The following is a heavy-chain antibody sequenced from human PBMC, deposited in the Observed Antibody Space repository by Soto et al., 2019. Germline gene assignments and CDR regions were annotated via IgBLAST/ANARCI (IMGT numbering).Heavy chain of an antibody. J-gene: IGHJ3*02. CDR1: GFTFSSYS. CDR2: ISSSSSYI. D-gene: IGHD3-16*02. V-gene: IGHV3-21*01. Sequence: PGGSLRLSCAASGFTFSSYSMNWVRQAPGKGLEWVSSISSSSSYIYYADSVKGRFTISRDNAKNSLYLQMSSLRAEDTAVYYCARVRLDSMITFGGVIVNDAFDIWGQGTMVTVSS. CDR3: ARVRLDSMITFGGVIVNDAFDI.